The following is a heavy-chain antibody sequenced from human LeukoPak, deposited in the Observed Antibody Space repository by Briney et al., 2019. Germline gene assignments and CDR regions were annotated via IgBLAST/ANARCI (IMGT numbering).Heavy chain of an antibody. CDR2: FDPEDGET. Sequence: ASVKVSCKVFGYTLSKLSIHWVRRAPGKGLECMGGFDPEDGETIYAQKLQGRVTMTEDTSTDTAYMELRNLISEDTAVYYCALGPIVASGWFDPWGQGTLVTVSS. CDR1: GYTLSKLS. V-gene: IGHV1-24*01. D-gene: IGHD5-12*01. CDR3: ALGPIVASGWFDP. J-gene: IGHJ5*02.